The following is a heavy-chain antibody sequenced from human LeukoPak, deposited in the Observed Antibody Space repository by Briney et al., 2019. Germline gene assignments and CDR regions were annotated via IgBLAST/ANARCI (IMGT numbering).Heavy chain of an antibody. V-gene: IGHV4-39*01. D-gene: IGHD6-19*01. Sequence: PSETLSLTCTVSGDSIRGSSYYWGWIRQPPGKGLEWIGSIFYSGTTYYNPSLKSRVTMSVDTSKNQFSLKLSSVTAADTAVYYCSSRGYNGWFSNDHWGQGTLVTVSS. CDR3: SSRGYNGWFSNDH. CDR1: GDSIRGSSYY. CDR2: IFYSGTT. J-gene: IGHJ4*02.